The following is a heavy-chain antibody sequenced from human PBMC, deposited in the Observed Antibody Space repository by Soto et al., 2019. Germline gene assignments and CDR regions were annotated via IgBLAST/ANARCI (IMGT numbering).Heavy chain of an antibody. CDR2: IIPIFGTA. D-gene: IGHD1-26*01. CDR3: ATGYSGRYWDY. V-gene: IGHV1-69*13. CDR1: GGTFSRYA. J-gene: IGHJ4*02. Sequence: SVKVSCKASGGTFSRYAISWVRQAPGQGLEWMGGIIPIFGTANYAQKFQGRVTITADESTSTAYMELSSLSSDDTAVYYCATGYSGRYWDYWGQGSLVTVSS.